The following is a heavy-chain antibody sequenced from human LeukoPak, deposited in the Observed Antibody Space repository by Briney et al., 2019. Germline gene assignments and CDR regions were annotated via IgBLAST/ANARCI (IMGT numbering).Heavy chain of an antibody. V-gene: IGHV4-61*02. D-gene: IGHD3-10*01. CDR2: VYTSGNT. CDR1: GASISSGSYY. Sequence: SQTLSLTCTVSGASISSGSYYWTWIRQPAGKGLEWIGRVYTSGNTNYNPSLKSRVTTSLDTSKNQFSLRLNSVTAADTAVYYCARGAGSYDVYYFDYWGQGTLVTVS. J-gene: IGHJ4*02. CDR3: ARGAGSYDVYYFDY.